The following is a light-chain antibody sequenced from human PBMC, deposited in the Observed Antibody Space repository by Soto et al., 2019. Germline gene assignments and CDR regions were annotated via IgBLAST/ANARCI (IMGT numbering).Light chain of an antibody. CDR2: GTS. CDR1: QSVSSSY. J-gene: IGKJ2*01. Sequence: EIVLTQSPGTLSLSPGERATLSCRASQSVSSSYLAWYQQKPGQAPRLLIYGTSSRATGIPDRFSGSGSGTDFTLTISRLEPEDFAVYYCQQYNHWPPFTCGQGTKLVIK. CDR3: QQYNHWPPFT. V-gene: IGKV3-20*01.